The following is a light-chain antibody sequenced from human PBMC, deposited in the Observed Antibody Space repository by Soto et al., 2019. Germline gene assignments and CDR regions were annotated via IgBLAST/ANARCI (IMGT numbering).Light chain of an antibody. Sequence: EIVLTQSPGTLSLSPGERATLSCRASQSVDSSTLVWYHQKPGQAPRLLISGASNRATGIPDRFSGSGSGTDFTLTISRLEPEDFAVYYCQHFDDSLTFGGGTKVEIK. J-gene: IGKJ4*01. CDR1: QSVDSST. CDR2: GAS. V-gene: IGKV3-20*01. CDR3: QHFDDSLT.